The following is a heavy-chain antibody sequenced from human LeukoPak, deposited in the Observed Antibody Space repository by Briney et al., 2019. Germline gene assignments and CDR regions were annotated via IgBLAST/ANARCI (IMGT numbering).Heavy chain of an antibody. CDR2: IRDDGSNK. CDR3: AKDRDYDFWTGYVDC. D-gene: IGHD3-3*01. J-gene: IGHJ4*02. V-gene: IGHV3-30*02. Sequence: AGGSLRLSCAASGFTFSRFGMHWVRQAPGKGLGGVAFIRDDGSNKYYADSVKGRFTISRDNSKNTLYLQMNSLRAEDTAVYYCAKDRDYDFWTGYVDCWGQGTLVTVSS. CDR1: GFTFSRFG.